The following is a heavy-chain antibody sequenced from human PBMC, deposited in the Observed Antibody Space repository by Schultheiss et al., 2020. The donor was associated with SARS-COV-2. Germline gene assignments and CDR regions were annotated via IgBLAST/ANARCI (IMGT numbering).Heavy chain of an antibody. D-gene: IGHD1-26*01. J-gene: IGHJ4*02. V-gene: IGHV4-59*01. CDR1: GGSISSYY. Sequence: GSLRLSCTVSGGSISSYYWSWIRQPPGKGLEWIGYIYYSGSTNYNPSLKSRVTISVDTSKNQFSLKLSSVTAADTAVYYCARASGSYVADYWGQGTLVTVSS. CDR3: ARASGSYVADY. CDR2: IYYSGST.